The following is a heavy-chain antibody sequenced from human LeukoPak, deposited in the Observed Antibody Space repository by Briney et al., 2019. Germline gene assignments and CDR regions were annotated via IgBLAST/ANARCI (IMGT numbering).Heavy chain of an antibody. CDR1: GFTFSDYY. D-gene: IGHD6-6*01. CDR2: ISSSGSTI. CDR3: AKDTSSSFYYYYMDV. J-gene: IGHJ6*03. V-gene: IGHV3-11*01. Sequence: PGGSLRLSCAASGFTFSDYYMGWIRQAPGKGLEWVSYISSSGSTIYYADSVKGRFTISRDNAKNSLYLQMNSLRAEDMALYYCAKDTSSSFYYYYMDVWGKGTTVTVSS.